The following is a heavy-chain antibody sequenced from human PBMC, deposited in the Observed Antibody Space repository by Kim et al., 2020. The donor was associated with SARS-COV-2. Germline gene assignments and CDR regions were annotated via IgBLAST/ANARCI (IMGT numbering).Heavy chain of an antibody. CDR2: IYHSGST. J-gene: IGHJ4*02. D-gene: IGHD3-22*01. CDR3: ARGRGYYDSSGYYAPFFDN. Sequence: SETLSLTCAVSGGSISSGGYSWSWIRQPPGKGLEWIGYIYHSGSTYYNPSLKSRVTISVDRSKNQFSLKLSSVTAAATAVYYCARGRGYYDSSGYYAPFFDNWGQGDLVTVSS. CDR1: GGSISSGGYS. V-gene: IGHV4-30-2*01.